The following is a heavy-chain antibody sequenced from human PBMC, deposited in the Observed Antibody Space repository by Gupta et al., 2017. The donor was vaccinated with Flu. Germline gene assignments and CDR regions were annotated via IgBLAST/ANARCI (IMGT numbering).Heavy chain of an antibody. V-gene: IGHV4-39*01. J-gene: IGHJ4*02. CDR1: GGSISRSSYH. CDR2: IYHSGLT. CDR3: ATGGLWLVS. Sequence: QLPLQESGPGLVKLSETLSPICSVSGGSISRSSYHWGWIRQPPGKGLEWIGRIYHSGLTSYKPSLKSRVTIFVDMSKNQFSLKMSSVTAADTALYYCATGGLWLVSWGQGTLVTVSS. D-gene: IGHD6-19*01.